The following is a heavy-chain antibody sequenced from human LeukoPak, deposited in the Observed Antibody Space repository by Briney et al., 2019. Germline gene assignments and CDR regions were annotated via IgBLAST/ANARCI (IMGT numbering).Heavy chain of an antibody. CDR1: GFTANNNY. CDR3: ASSGAYSDFDF. V-gene: IGHV3-53*01. D-gene: IGHD3-22*01. Sequence: PGGSLRLSCAASGFTANNNYMSWVRPAPGKSLQWASLIYSGGSAYYEDSVKGRFTISRDSSKNMVFLQMNSLRDEDTAVYYCASSGAYSDFDFWGQGTLVTVSS. J-gene: IGHJ4*02. CDR2: IYSGGSA.